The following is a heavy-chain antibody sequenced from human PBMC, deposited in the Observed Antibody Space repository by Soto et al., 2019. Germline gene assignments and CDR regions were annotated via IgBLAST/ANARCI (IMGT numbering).Heavy chain of an antibody. V-gene: IGHV3-30*18. CDR3: AKDRRDGYNFYYYYGMDV. CDR2: ISYDGSNK. D-gene: IGHD5-12*01. Sequence: QVQLVESGGGVVQPGRSLRLSCAASGFTFSSYGMHWVRQAPGKGLEWVAVISYDGSNKYYADSAKGRFTITRDNSKKTLYLQINSPRAEDTAVYYCAKDRRDGYNFYYYYGMDVWGQGTTVTVSS. J-gene: IGHJ6*02. CDR1: GFTFSSYG.